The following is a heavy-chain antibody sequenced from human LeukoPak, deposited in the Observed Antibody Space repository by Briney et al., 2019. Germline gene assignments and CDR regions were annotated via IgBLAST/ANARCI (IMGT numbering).Heavy chain of an antibody. CDR3: ARGNFWSGYYPYFDY. V-gene: IGHV4-38-2*01. Sequence: SETLSLTCAVSGYSISSGYYWGWIRQPPGKGLEWIGSIYHSGSTYYNPSLKSRVTISVDTSKNQFSLNLSSVTAADTGVYYCARGNFWSGYYPYFDYWGQGTLVTVSS. CDR2: IYHSGST. J-gene: IGHJ4*02. D-gene: IGHD3-3*01. CDR1: GYSISSGYY.